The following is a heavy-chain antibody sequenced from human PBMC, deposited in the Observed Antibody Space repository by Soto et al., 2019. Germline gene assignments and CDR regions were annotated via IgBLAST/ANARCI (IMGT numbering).Heavy chain of an antibody. Sequence: GASVKVSCKASGYTFTSYYIHWARQAPGQGLEWVGIINPSAGSTSYAQNFQGRVTMTRDTSTSTVYMELSSLRSEDTAVYYCARVPLYSDSSGYYYDHYYGMDVWGQGTTGTSP. CDR3: ARVPLYSDSSGYYYDHYYGMDV. D-gene: IGHD3-22*01. CDR2: INPSAGST. V-gene: IGHV1-46*01. CDR1: GYTFTSYY. J-gene: IGHJ6*02.